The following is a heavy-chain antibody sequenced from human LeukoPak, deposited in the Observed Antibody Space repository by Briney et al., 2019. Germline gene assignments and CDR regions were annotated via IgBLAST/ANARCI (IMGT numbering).Heavy chain of an antibody. D-gene: IGHD1-1*01. Sequence: GGSLRLSCAASGFTFSSYAMSWVRQAPGKGLEWVSAISGSGDSTHYADSVKGRSTISRDNSKNTLYLQMNSLRAEDTAVYYCAKETEFHYYYGMDVWGQGTTVTVSS. CDR3: AKETEFHYYYGMDV. V-gene: IGHV3-23*01. J-gene: IGHJ6*02. CDR1: GFTFSSYA. CDR2: ISGSGDST.